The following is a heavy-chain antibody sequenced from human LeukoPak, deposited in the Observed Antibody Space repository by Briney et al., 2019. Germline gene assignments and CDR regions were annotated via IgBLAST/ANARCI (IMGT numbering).Heavy chain of an antibody. CDR3: VRESYYYGMDV. CDR2: INHSGST. V-gene: IGHV4-34*01. J-gene: IGHJ6*02. Sequence: SETLSLTCAVYGGSFSGYYWSWLRQPPGKGLEWIGEINHSGSTNSNPSLKSRVTISVDTSKNQFSLKLSSVTAADTAVYYCVRESYYYGMDVWGQGTTVTVSS. CDR1: GGSFSGYY.